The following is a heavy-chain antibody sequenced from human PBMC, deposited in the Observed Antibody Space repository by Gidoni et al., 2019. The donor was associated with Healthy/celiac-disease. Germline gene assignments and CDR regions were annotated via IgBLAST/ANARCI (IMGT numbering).Heavy chain of an antibody. J-gene: IGHJ5*02. CDR3: ARDPKSYSSSWYPWFDP. Sequence: QVQLVQSGAEVKKPGASVKVSCKASGYTFTSYYMHWVRQAPGQGLEWMGIINPSGGSTSYAQKFQGRVTMTRDTSTSTVYMELSSLRSEDTAVYYCARDPKSYSSSWYPWFDPWGQGTLVTVSS. CDR1: GYTFTSYY. D-gene: IGHD6-13*01. V-gene: IGHV1-46*01. CDR2: INPSGGST.